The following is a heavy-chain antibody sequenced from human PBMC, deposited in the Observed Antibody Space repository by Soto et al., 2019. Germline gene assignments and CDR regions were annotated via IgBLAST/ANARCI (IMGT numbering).Heavy chain of an antibody. V-gene: IGHV1-18*01. Sequence: ASVKVSCKASGYTFTSYGISWVRQAPGQGLEWMGWISAYNGNTNYAQKLQGRVTMTTDTSTSTAYMELRSLRSDDTAVYYCARDRDDYGNYYYYGMDVWGQGTTVTVSS. CDR1: GYTFTSYG. D-gene: IGHD4-17*01. CDR3: ARDRDDYGNYYYYGMDV. J-gene: IGHJ6*02. CDR2: ISAYNGNT.